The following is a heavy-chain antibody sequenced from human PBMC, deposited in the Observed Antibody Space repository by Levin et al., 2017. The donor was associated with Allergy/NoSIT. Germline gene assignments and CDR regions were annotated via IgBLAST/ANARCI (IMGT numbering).Heavy chain of an antibody. J-gene: IGHJ3*02. CDR3: ARDAAYSSGWYQASGAFDI. CDR2: INAGNGNT. CDR1: GYTFTSYA. Sequence: ASVKVSCKASGYTFTSYAMHWVRQAPGQRLEWMGWINAGNGNTKYSQKFQGRVTITRDTSASTAYMELSSLRSEDTAVYYCARDAAYSSGWYQASGAFDIWGQGTMVTVSS. D-gene: IGHD6-19*01. V-gene: IGHV1-3*01.